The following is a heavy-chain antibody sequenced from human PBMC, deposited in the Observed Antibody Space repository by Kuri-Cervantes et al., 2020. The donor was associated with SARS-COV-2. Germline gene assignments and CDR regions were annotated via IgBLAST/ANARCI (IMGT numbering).Heavy chain of an antibody. CDR3: ARRPDSSGYNYYYYYGMDV. J-gene: IGHJ6*02. CDR2: IDPSDSYT. D-gene: IGHD3-22*01. Sequence: KVSCKGSGYSFTSYWISWVRQMPGKGLEWMGRIDPSDSYTNYSPSFQGHVTISADKSISTAYLQWSSLKASGTAMYYCARRPDSSGYNYYYYYGMDVWGQGTTVTVSS. V-gene: IGHV5-10-1*01. CDR1: GYSFTSYW.